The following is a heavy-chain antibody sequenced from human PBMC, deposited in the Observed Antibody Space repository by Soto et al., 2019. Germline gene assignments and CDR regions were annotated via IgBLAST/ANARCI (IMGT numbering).Heavy chain of an antibody. J-gene: IGHJ3*01. CDR2: IIPLFNVA. V-gene: IGHV1-69*01. D-gene: IGHD2-8*01. CDR1: GGTFSNFA. CDR3: SAPGMVVLGSAYKDTEGLDV. Sequence: QVQLVQSGPEVKKPGSSVKVSCEASGGTFSNFAVNWVRQAPGQGLEWVGGIIPLFNVAKYAQKFEGRVTIVADDSTSTAYIDLSSLRSDDTAVYYCSAPGMVVLGSAYKDTEGLDVWGQGTMVSVSS.